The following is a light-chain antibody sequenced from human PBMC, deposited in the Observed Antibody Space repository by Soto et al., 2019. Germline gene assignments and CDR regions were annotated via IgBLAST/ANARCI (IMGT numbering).Light chain of an antibody. Sequence: EIVLTQSPSTLSLSPGDRATLSCRASQSLRGRFLAWYQQRPGQAPSLLIYGASSRATGIPDRFSGGGSGTDFTLTITRLEPEDSAVYFCQQYTGPPTTFGQGTRLEI. CDR1: QSLRGRF. CDR2: GAS. CDR3: QQYTGPPTT. V-gene: IGKV3-20*01. J-gene: IGKJ5*01.